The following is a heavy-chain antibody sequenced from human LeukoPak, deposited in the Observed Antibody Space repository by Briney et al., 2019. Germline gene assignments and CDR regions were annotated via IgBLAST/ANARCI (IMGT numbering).Heavy chain of an antibody. CDR2: MNPNSGNT. CDR1: GYTFTSYD. J-gene: IGHJ5*02. V-gene: IGHV1-8*01. CDR3: ARDSSGWSEHNWFDP. Sequence: PWASVKVSCKASGYTFTSYDINWVRQATGQGLEWMGWMNPNSGNTGYAQTFQGRVTMTRNTSISTAYMELSSLRSEDTAVYYCARDSSGWSEHNWFDPWGQGTLVTVSS. D-gene: IGHD6-19*01.